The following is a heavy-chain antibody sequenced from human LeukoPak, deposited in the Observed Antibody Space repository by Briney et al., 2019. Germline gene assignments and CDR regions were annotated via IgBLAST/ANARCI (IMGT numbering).Heavy chain of an antibody. CDR1: GYTFTSYD. V-gene: IGHV1-8*01. J-gene: IGHJ4*02. Sequence: GASVKVSCKASGYTFTSYDINWVRQATGQGLEWMGWMNPNSGNTGYAQKFQGRVTMTRNTSISTAYMELSSLRSEDTAVYYCARGFPKIAVAGKSPYYWGQGTLVTVSS. CDR2: MNPNSGNT. CDR3: ARGFPKIAVAGKSPYY. D-gene: IGHD6-19*01.